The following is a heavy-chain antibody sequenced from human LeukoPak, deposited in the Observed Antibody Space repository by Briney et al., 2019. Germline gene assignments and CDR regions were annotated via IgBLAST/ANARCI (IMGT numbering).Heavy chain of an antibody. J-gene: IGHJ4*02. D-gene: IGHD3-22*01. CDR1: GGSFSGYY. CDR3: ATYYESSGYRLDY. CDR2: INHSGST. V-gene: IGHV4-34*01. Sequence: SETLSLTCAVYGGSFSGYYWSWVRQPPGKGLEWIGEINHSGSTNYNPSLKSRVTMSVDKSKNQFSLELSSVTAADTAVYYCATYYESSGYRLDYWGQGTLVTVSS.